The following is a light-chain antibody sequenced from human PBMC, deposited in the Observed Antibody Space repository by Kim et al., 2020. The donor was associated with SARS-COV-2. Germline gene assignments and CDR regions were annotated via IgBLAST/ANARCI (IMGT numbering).Light chain of an antibody. J-gene: IGKJ2*01. Sequence: LSPGERSPLPCRASQSVSSSYLAWYQQKPGQAPRLLIYGASSRATGIPDRFSGSVSGTDFTLTISRLEPEDFAVYYWQQYGSSPYTFGQGTKLEI. V-gene: IGKV3-20*01. CDR2: GAS. CDR3: QQYGSSPYT. CDR1: QSVSSSY.